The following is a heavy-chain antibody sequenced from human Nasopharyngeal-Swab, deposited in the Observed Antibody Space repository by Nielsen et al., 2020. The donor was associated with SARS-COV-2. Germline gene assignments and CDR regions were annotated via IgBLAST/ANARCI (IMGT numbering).Heavy chain of an antibody. V-gene: IGHV4-34*01. CDR1: GGSFSGYY. Sequence: SETLSLTCAVYGGSFSGYYWSWLRQPPGKGLEWIGEINHSGSTNYNPSLKSRVTISVDTSKNQFSLKLSSVTAADTAVYYCARGNSGSGWTDFDYWGQGTLVTVSS. CDR2: INHSGST. J-gene: IGHJ4*02. CDR3: ARGNSGSGWTDFDY. D-gene: IGHD6-19*01.